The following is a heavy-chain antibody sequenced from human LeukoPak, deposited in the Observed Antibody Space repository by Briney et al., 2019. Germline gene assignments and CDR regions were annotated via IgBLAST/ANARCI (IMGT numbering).Heavy chain of an antibody. V-gene: IGHV3-23*03. CDR1: VFFLTSYA. CDR3: VKDMTYGDGKWEFDL. CDR2: MYADGSVT. J-gene: IGHJ5*02. Sequence: PGGSLRLSCVGSVFFLTSYATSWVRLTPGKGLQWVAGMYADGSVTQYEDAVKGRFTISRDTSKNTLYLQMNSLRDDDTALYYCVKDMTYGDGKWEFDLWGQGTPVTVSS. D-gene: IGHD2-21*02.